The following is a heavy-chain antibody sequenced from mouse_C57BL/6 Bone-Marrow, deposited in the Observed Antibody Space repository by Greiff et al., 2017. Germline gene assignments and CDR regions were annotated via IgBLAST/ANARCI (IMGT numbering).Heavy chain of an antibody. Sequence: DVMLVESGGGLVQPGGSLKLSCAASGFTFSDYYMYWVRQTPEKRLEWVAYISNGGGSTYYPDTVKGRCTISRDNAKNTLYLQMSRLKSEDTAMYYCARSGTLYAMDYWGQGTSVTVSS. D-gene: IGHD4-1*01. CDR1: GFTFSDYY. CDR2: ISNGGGST. J-gene: IGHJ4*01. V-gene: IGHV5-12*01. CDR3: ARSGTLYAMDY.